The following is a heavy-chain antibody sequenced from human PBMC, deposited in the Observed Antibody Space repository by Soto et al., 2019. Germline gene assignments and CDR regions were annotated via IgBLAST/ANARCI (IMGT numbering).Heavy chain of an antibody. V-gene: IGHV4-39*01. Sequence: SLTCTVSVGSISSSSYYWGWIRQPPGKGLEWIGSIYYSGSTYYNPSLKSRVTISVDTSKNQFSLKLSSVTAADTAVYYCATPRFGQLVPYYYSGMDVWGQGTTVTVYS. CDR1: VGSISSSSYY. D-gene: IGHD6-6*01. CDR3: ATPRFGQLVPYYYSGMDV. CDR2: IYYSGST. J-gene: IGHJ6*02.